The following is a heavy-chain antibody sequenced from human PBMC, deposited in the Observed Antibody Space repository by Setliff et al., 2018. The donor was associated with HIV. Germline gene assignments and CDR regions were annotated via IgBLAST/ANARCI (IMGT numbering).Heavy chain of an antibody. J-gene: IGHJ4*02. CDR1: GYTLTELS. V-gene: IGHV1-24*01. CDR3: TTFYKLTGTTSFDF. D-gene: IGHD1-7*01. Sequence: GASVKVSCKVSGYTLTELSIHWVRQPPGQGLEWMGGFDPESGETLYAQKFQDRVTMTDDTSTGTTYMELTSLRSEDTAIYYCTTFYKLTGTTSFDFWGQGTLVTAPQ. CDR2: FDPESGET.